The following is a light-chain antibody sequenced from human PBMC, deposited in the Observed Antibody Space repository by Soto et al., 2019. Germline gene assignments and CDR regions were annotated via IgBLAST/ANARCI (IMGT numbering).Light chain of an antibody. V-gene: IGKV1-8*01. CDR3: HQHNNCHSEA. J-gene: IGKJ1*01. Sequence: GMTYYPTQFSPSTFVRVSITCRETQDNGAYSAWYQQLPEKARQLLFYDAPTLHASVPSFFSGGGAGKEFTLTSSIQSPDFSVSYCHQHNNCHSEAFGQGTKVDIK. CDR1: QDNGAY. CDR2: DAP.